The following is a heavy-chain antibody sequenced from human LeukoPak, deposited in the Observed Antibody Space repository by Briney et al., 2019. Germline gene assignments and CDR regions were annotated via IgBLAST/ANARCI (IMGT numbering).Heavy chain of an antibody. CDR3: ARGAGWNPFDY. CDR2: IYYSGST. V-gene: IGHV4-59*01. J-gene: IGHJ4*02. Sequence: PSETLSLTCTVSGGSISSYYWSWIRQPPGKGLEWIGYIYYSGSTTYNPSLKSRVTISVDTSKNQFSLKLSSVTAADTAVYYCARGAGWNPFDYWGQGTLVTVSS. D-gene: IGHD1-1*01. CDR1: GGSISSYY.